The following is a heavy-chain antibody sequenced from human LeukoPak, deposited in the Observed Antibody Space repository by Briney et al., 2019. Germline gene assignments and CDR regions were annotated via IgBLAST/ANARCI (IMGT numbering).Heavy chain of an antibody. CDR1: TSR. V-gene: IGHV1-18*01. Sequence: GASVTVSCKATSRISWVRQAPGQGLAWMGWIGTYGGDTYYAQKFQGRITVTTDTSTSTVYMELRNLRSDDTAVYYCARDLWNFYDDSGYNRDFDSWGQGTLVTVSS. D-gene: IGHD3-22*01. J-gene: IGHJ5*01. CDR2: IGTYGGDT. CDR3: ARDLWNFYDDSGYNRDFDS.